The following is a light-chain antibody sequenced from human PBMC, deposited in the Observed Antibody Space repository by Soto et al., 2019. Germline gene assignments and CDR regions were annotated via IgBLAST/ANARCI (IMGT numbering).Light chain of an antibody. CDR2: EAS. CDR3: QQYDKYSWT. J-gene: IGKJ1*01. CDR1: QNINSW. V-gene: IGKV1-5*03. Sequence: DIQMPQSPSTLSASVGARVPITGRASQNINSWLAWYQQKPGKAPKLLIYEASSLESGVPSRFGGSGSGTEFTLTISSLQPDDFATYYCQQYDKYSWTVGQGTKVDIK.